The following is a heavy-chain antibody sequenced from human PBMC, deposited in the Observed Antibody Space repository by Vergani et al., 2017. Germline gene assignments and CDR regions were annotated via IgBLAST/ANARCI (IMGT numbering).Heavy chain of an antibody. Sequence: QLQLQESGPGLLKPSETLSLTCSVSGTSISGSSDYWGWIRQPPGKGLEWIGSIFYTGTSYYNPSLESRATNSVDTSKNPFSLRLKSVTATDTGMYYCARPVGPSAIADGYHVWGQGTMVTVS. D-gene: IGHD3-10*01. CDR3: ARPVGPSAIADGYHV. V-gene: IGHV4-39*02. CDR1: GTSISGSSDY. J-gene: IGHJ3*01. CDR2: IFYTGTS.